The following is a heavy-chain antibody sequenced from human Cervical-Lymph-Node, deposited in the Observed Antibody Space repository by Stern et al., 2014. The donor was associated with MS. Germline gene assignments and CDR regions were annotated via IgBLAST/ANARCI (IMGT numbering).Heavy chain of an antibody. V-gene: IGHV1-69*06. J-gene: IGHJ3*01. Sequence: QVQLVQSGAEVKKPGSSVNVSCKASGGTFTSFSINWVRQVPGQSLEWMGWIIPIYDTPNLAQKFQGRVTITADSSTSTVYMALNSLRSDDTAVYYCVLPSKVTTAAFDVWGRGTMVTVSS. CDR1: GGTFTSFS. D-gene: IGHD4-17*01. CDR2: IIPIYDTP. CDR3: VLPSKVTTAAFDV.